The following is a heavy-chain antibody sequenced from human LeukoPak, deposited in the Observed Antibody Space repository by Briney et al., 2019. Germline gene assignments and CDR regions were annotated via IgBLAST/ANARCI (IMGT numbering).Heavy chain of an antibody. D-gene: IGHD2-8*01. CDR1: AFIFSGHW. CDR2: IKEDGSER. Sequence: GGSLRLSCEGSAFIFSGHWMNWVRQTPGKGLEWVASIKEDGSERQYVDSVKGRFSISRDNTKGSLFLQLNSLRAEDTAVYHCARGLNLGYFQRWGQGTLVTVSS. J-gene: IGHJ1*01. CDR3: ARGLNLGYFQR. V-gene: IGHV3-7*01.